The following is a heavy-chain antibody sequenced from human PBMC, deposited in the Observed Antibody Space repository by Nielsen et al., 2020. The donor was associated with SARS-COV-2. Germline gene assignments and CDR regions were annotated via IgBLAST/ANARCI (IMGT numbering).Heavy chain of an antibody. D-gene: IGHD3-9*01. V-gene: IGHV5-51*01. CDR3: ARLRSGNYFVDS. CDR2: IFPHDLET. Sequence: GESLKISSKVSGYNFASLWIGWVRQMPGKGLEWLGIIFPHDLETVYSPSFQGQVTISAAKSSNIAYLQWSSLKATDTATYYCARLRSGNYFVDSWGQGTQVAVSS. CDR1: GYNFASLW. J-gene: IGHJ4*02.